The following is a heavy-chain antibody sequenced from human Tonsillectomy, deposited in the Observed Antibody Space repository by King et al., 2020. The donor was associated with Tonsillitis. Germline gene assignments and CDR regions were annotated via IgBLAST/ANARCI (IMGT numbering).Heavy chain of an antibody. D-gene: IGHD3-22*01. J-gene: IGHJ4*02. V-gene: IGHV4-34*01. Sequence: VQLQQWGAGLLKPSEPLSLTCAVYGGSFSGYSWSWLRQSPGKGLEWIGEINRGGSTNYNSSLKSRVTISADTSKKQFSLMLSSVTAADTAVYYCARFGLYYYDSSDYYYSFDYWGQGTLVTVSS. CDR1: GGSFSGYS. CDR2: INRGGST. CDR3: ARFGLYYYDSSDYYYSFDY.